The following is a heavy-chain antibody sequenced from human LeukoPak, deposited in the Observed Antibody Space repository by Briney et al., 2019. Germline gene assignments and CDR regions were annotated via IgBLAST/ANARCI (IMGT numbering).Heavy chain of an antibody. Sequence: SCKASGYTFSSYAMSWVRQAPGKGLEWVSAISGSGGSTYYADSVKGRFTISRDNSKNTLYLQMNSLRAEDTAVYYCAKDPDFWSGYGFLLDYWGQGTLVTVSS. CDR1: GYTFSSYA. V-gene: IGHV3-23*01. CDR3: AKDPDFWSGYGFLLDY. CDR2: ISGSGGST. D-gene: IGHD3-3*01. J-gene: IGHJ4*02.